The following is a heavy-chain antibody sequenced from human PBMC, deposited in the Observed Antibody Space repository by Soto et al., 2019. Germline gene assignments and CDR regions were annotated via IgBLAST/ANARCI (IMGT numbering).Heavy chain of an antibody. D-gene: IGHD3-10*01. Sequence: QLQLQESGPGLVEPSETLSLTCTVSGGSISDSDNYWGWIRQSPGKGLEWIGSIHYSGRTYQNPSLKSRVTIPVDTSKNQFSLTLSSVTAADTAVYYCARTYFGSGSQYYWGQGALVTVSS. CDR2: IHYSGRT. CDR3: ARTYFGSGSQYY. J-gene: IGHJ4*02. V-gene: IGHV4-39*01. CDR1: GGSISDSDNY.